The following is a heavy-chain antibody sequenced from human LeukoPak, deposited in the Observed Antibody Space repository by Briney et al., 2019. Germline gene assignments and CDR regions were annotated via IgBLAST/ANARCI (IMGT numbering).Heavy chain of an antibody. D-gene: IGHD6-6*01. Sequence: GGSLRLSCAVSGFSFSSYAMHWVRQAPGKGLEWVAAIRHDETNEYYADSVQGRFTISRDTSKNTLYLQMNSLRAEDTAVYYCAKEYTPSSPLGELDSWGQGTLVTVSS. CDR2: IRHDETNE. J-gene: IGHJ4*02. V-gene: IGHV3-30*02. CDR3: AKEYTPSSPLGELDS. CDR1: GFSFSSYA.